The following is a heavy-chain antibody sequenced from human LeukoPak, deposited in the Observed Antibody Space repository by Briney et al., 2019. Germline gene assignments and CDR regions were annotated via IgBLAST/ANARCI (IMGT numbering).Heavy chain of an antibody. D-gene: IGHD6-6*01. J-gene: IGHJ4*02. Sequence: PSETLSLTCTVSGGSISSSSYYWGWIRQPPGKGLEWIGSIYYSGSTYYNPSLKSRVTISVDTSKNQFSLKLSSVTAADTAVYYCASIRSHSSSSLWRIFFDYWGQGTLVTVSS. CDR1: GGSISSSSYY. CDR2: IYYSGST. V-gene: IGHV4-39*07. CDR3: ASIRSHSSSSLWRIFFDY.